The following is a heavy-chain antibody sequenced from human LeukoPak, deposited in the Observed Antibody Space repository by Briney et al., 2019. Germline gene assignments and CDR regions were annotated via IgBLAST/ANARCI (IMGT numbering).Heavy chain of an antibody. Sequence: GASVKVSCKASGYTFTSYGISWVRQAAGQGLEWMGWSSTYNTDTKYAQKLQGRVTMTTDTSTNTAYMELRDLRSDDTAVYYCARESNWAYYFDYWGHGTLV. D-gene: IGHD1-1*01. CDR3: ARESNWAYYFDY. CDR2: SSTYNTDT. CDR1: GYTFTSYG. J-gene: IGHJ4*01. V-gene: IGHV1-18*01.